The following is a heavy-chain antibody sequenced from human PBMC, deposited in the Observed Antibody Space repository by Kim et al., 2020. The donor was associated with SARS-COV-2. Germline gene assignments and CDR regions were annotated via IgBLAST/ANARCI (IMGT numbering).Heavy chain of an antibody. CDR2: TYYRSKWYN. CDR3: AREGGGYSYGHGSYYYYGMDV. V-gene: IGHV6-1*01. D-gene: IGHD5-18*01. J-gene: IGHJ6*02. CDR1: GDSVSSNSAA. Sequence: SQTLSLTCAISGDSVSSNSAAWNWIRQSPSRGLEWLGRTYYRSKWYNDYAVSVKSRITINPDTSKNQFSLQLNSVTPEDTAVYYCAREGGGYSYGHGSYYYYGMDVWGQGTTVTVSS.